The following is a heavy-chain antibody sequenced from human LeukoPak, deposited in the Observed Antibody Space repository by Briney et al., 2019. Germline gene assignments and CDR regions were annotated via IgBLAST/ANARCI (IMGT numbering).Heavy chain of an antibody. CDR2: ISWDGGST. D-gene: IGHD3-22*01. J-gene: IGHJ6*02. CDR3: AKALYPYYYDSSGPHYYYGMDV. V-gene: IGHV3-43*01. Sequence: PGGSLRLSCAASGFTSDDYTMHWVRPAPGKGLEWVSLISWDGGSTYYADSVKGRFTISRDNSKNSLYLQMNSLRTEDTALYYCAKALYPYYYDSSGPHYYYGMDVWGQGTTVTVSS. CDR1: GFTSDDYT.